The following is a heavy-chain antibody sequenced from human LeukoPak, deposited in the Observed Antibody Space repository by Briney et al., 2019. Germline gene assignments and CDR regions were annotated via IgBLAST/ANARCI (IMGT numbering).Heavy chain of an antibody. CDR3: ARESGMYSSGSWYDY. J-gene: IGHJ4*02. V-gene: IGHV3-48*03. D-gene: IGHD6-19*01. CDR2: ISGRGTTT. Sequence: PGGSLRLSCAASGFTFSSYEINWVRQAPGKGLEWVSYISGRGTTTYYADSVKGRFTISRDNAKNSLHLQMNSLRAEDTAVYYCARESGMYSSGSWYDYWGQGTLVTVSS. CDR1: GFTFSSYE.